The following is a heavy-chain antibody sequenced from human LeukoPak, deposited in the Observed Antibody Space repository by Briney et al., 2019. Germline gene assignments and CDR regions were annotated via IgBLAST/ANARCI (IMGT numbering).Heavy chain of an antibody. D-gene: IGHD3-22*01. Sequence: PGGSLRLSCAASGFTFGPHWMTWVRQAPGKGLEWVANIKEHGSEKYYVDSVKGRFTISRDNPKNTLYLQMNSLRAEDTAVYFCAKRGVVIRVILVGFHKEAYYFDSWGQGALVTVSS. CDR1: GFTFGPHW. V-gene: IGHV3-7*03. J-gene: IGHJ4*02. CDR3: AKRGVVIRVILVGFHKEAYYFDS. CDR2: IKEHGSEK.